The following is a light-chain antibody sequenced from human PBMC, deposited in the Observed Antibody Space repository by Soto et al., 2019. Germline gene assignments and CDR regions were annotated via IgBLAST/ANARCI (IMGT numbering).Light chain of an antibody. CDR3: QQYYSTLTWT. Sequence: DIVMTQSPDSLAVSLCERATINCKSSQSVLYSSNNKNYLAWYQQKPGQPPKLLIYWASTRESGVPDRFSGSGSGTDFTLTISSLQAEDVAVYYCQQYYSTLTWTFGQGTKVNIK. CDR2: WAS. V-gene: IGKV4-1*01. CDR1: QSVLYSSNNKNY. J-gene: IGKJ1*01.